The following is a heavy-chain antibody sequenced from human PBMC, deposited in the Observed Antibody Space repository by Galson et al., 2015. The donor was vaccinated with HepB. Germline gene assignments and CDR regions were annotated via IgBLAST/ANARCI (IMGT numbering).Heavy chain of an antibody. CDR3: ARRTLYSGSSFDY. CDR2: ISSRGDTT. J-gene: IGHJ4*02. CDR1: GFTFSSSA. V-gene: IGHV3-23*01. D-gene: IGHD6-6*01. Sequence: SLRLSCAASGFTFSSSAMSWVRQTPGKGLEWVSSISSRGDTTYYADSVKGRFTISRDSSKSTLYLQMNSLRADDTAVYYCARRTLYSGSSFDYWGQGTLVTVSS.